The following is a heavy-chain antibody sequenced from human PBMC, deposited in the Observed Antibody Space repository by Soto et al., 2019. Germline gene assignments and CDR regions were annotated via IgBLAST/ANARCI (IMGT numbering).Heavy chain of an antibody. CDR2: ISYDGSNK. J-gene: IGHJ4*02. V-gene: IGHV3-30-3*01. CDR1: GFTFSTYA. D-gene: IGHD6-19*01. CDR3: ARDKSPYSSGWHNRHFDY. Sequence: QVQLVESGGGVVQPGRSLRLSCAASGFTFSTYAMHWVRQAPGKGLEWVAVISYDGSNKYYADSVKGRFTISRDNSKNTXXMQTNSLRAEDTAVYYCARDKSPYSSGWHNRHFDYWGQGTLVTVSS.